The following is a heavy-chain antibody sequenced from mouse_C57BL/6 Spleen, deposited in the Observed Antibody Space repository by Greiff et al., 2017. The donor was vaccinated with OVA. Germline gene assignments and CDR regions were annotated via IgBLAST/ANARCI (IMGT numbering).Heavy chain of an antibody. CDR1: GFTFSSYA. V-gene: IGHV5-4*01. CDR2: ISDGGSYT. CDR3: ARDQTTVVANFGY. D-gene: IGHD1-1*01. Sequence: EVKLVESGGGLVKPGGSLKLSCAASGFTFSSYAMSWVRQTPEKRLEWVATISDGGSYTYYPDNVKGRFTISRDNAKNNLYLQMSHLKSEDTAMYYCARDQTTVVANFGYWGQGTTLTVSS. J-gene: IGHJ2*01.